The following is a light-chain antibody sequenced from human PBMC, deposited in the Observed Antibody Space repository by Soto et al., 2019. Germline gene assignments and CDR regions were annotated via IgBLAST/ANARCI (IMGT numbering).Light chain of an antibody. V-gene: IGKV3-20*01. CDR3: PQFGRSGLT. J-gene: IGKJ4*01. CDR1: ESVGSTY. Sequence: EIVLTQSPGTLSLSPGERATLSCRASESVGSTYLGWYQQKPGQAPRLLIYGAASRATGTPVRFSASGSGTEFTLTVSRLEPEDSAVYYGPQFGRSGLTFGGGTKVEIK. CDR2: GAA.